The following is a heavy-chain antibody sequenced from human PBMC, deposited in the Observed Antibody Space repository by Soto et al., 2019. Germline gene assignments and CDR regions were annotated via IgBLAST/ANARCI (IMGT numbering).Heavy chain of an antibody. CDR3: AREGITTNFDY. CDR1: GGSISSYY. V-gene: IGHV4-59*01. CDR2: IYYSGST. J-gene: IGHJ4*02. Sequence: SETLSLTCTVSGGSISSYYWSWIRQPPGKGLEWIGYIYYSGSTNYNPSLKSRVTISVDTSKNQFSLKLSSVTAADTAVYYCAREGITTNFDYWGQGTLVTVPS. D-gene: IGHD3-10*01.